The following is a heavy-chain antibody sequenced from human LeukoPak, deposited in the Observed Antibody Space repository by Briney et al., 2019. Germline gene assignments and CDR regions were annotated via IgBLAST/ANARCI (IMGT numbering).Heavy chain of an antibody. V-gene: IGHV4-4*07. J-gene: IGHJ3*02. CDR2: IYTSGST. CDR1: GGSISSYY. CDR3: ARVRQDWGSSDAFDI. Sequence: SETLSLTCTVSGGSISSYYWSWIRQPAGKGLEWIGRIYTSGSTNYNPSLKSRVTMSVDTSKNQFSLKLSSVTAADTAVYYCARVRQDWGSSDAFDIWGQGTMVTVSS. D-gene: IGHD7-27*01.